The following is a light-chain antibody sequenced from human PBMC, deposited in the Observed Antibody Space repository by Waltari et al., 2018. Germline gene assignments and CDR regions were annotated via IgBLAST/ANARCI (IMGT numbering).Light chain of an antibody. CDR3: QTGGHGTWV. CDR2: INSDGSH. J-gene: IGLJ3*02. CDR1: SGHCSNT. V-gene: IGLV4-69*01. Sequence: QLVLTQSPSASASLGASVKLTCALDSGHCSNTVAWLQQQPEKGPRYLMKINSDGSHSKGDEIPDRFSGSSSGAERYLTISSVQSEDEADYYCQTGGHGTWVFGGGTKLSVL.